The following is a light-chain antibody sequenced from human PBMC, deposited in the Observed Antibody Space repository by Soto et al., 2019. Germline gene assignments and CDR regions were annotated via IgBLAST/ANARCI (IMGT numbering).Light chain of an antibody. CDR2: DAS. Sequence: EIVLTQSPATLSLSPGERATLSCRASQSVSSYLAWYQQKPGKAPRLLIYDASNRATGIPARFSGSGSGTDFTLTISSLEPEDVAVYYCQQRSNWWTFGQGTKVEIK. V-gene: IGKV3-11*01. J-gene: IGKJ1*01. CDR3: QQRSNWWT. CDR1: QSVSSY.